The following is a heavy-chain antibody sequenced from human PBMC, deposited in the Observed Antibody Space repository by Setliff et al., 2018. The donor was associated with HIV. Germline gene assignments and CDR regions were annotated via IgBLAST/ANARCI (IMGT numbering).Heavy chain of an antibody. CDR2: IDPNGGAT. CDR1: GYSYTSYF. J-gene: IGHJ3*02. D-gene: IGHD2-2*01. Sequence: ASVKVSCKAFGYSYTSYFLHWVRQAPGQGLEWLGIIDPNGGATNNAQKLQGRLTVTTDTSTSTLYMELSNLRSDDTAVYYCARAGGGATDQAFDIWGQGTMVTVSS. V-gene: IGHV1-46*01. CDR3: ARAGGGATDQAFDI.